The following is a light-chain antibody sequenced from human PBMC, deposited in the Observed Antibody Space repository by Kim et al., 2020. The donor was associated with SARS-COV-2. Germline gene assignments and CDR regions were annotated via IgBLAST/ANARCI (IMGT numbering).Light chain of an antibody. V-gene: IGKV3-11*01. CDR3: QQRSNWPPT. CDR2: DAS. J-gene: IGKJ4*01. Sequence: EIVLTQSPATLSLSPGERATLSCRASQSVSSYLAWYQLKPGQAPRLLIYDASNRATGIPARFSGSGSGTDFTLTISSLEPEDFAVHYCQQRSNWPPTFGGGTKVDIK. CDR1: QSVSSY.